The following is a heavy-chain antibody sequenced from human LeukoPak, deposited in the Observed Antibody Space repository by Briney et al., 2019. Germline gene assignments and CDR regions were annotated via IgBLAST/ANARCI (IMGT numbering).Heavy chain of an antibody. J-gene: IGHJ4*02. CDR3: AKDDAWLQYND. V-gene: IGHV3-23*01. CDR1: GFTFSSYV. D-gene: IGHD5-24*01. Sequence: GGSLRLSCAASGFTFSSYVMSWVRQAPGKGLEWVSGISPSGDIKYYVDSVKGRFTVSRDNSKNTLYLQINSLRDEDTAVYYCAKDDAWLQYNDWGQGTLVTVSS. CDR2: ISPSGDIK.